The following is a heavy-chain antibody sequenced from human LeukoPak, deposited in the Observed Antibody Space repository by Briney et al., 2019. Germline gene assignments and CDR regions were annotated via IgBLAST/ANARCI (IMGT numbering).Heavy chain of an antibody. CDR2: VGESGHST. D-gene: IGHD1-1*01. CDR1: GFTFSDYY. Sequence: PGGSLRLSCAGSGFTFSDYYMSWVRQAPGKGLDWVAAVGESGHSTYYADSVRGRFTTSRDNFKSTLYLQMNSLRAEDTAVYYCAKDVSGLESRSDYWGQGTLVTVSS. V-gene: IGHV3-23*01. J-gene: IGHJ4*02. CDR3: AKDVSGLESRSDY.